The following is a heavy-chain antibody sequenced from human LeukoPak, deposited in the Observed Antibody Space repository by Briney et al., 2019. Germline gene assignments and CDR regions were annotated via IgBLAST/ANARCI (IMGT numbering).Heavy chain of an antibody. V-gene: IGHV4-30-2*01. J-gene: IGHJ4*02. CDR2: IYHSRST. CDR1: GGSISSGIYS. Sequence: SETLSLTCAVSGGSISSGIYSWNWIRQPPGKGLEWIGYIYHSRSTYYNPSLKSRVTISVDRSKNQFSLKLSSVTAADTAVYYCARDNGDYPYYFDFWGQGTLVTVSS. CDR3: ARDNGDYPYYFDF. D-gene: IGHD4-17*01.